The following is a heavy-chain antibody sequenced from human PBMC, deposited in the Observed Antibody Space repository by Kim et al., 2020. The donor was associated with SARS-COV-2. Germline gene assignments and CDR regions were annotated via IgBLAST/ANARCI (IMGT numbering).Heavy chain of an antibody. Sequence: SETLSLTCTVSGGSISSYYWSWIRQPPGKGLEWIGYIYYSGSTNYNPSLKSRVTISVDTSKNQFSLKLSSVTAADTAVYYCARVRYITMVRGVMFDYYYYMDVWGKGTTVTVSS. CDR2: IYYSGST. J-gene: IGHJ6*03. CDR1: GGSISSYY. V-gene: IGHV4-59*01. CDR3: ARVRYITMVRGVMFDYYYYMDV. D-gene: IGHD3-10*01.